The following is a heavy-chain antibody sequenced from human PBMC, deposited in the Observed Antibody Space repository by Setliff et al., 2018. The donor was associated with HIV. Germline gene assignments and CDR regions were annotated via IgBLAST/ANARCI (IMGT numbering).Heavy chain of an antibody. CDR3: AHSARVVVVIAHTYAEYFQH. J-gene: IGHJ1*01. CDR2: ISWNGVSI. Sequence: PGRSLRLSCAASGFIFDDHAMHWVRQVPGKGLEWVSGISWNGVSIGYADSVKGRFTISRDNAKNSMYLQMNSLRAEDTALYYCAHSARVVVVIAHTYAEYFQHWGQGTLVTVSS. V-gene: IGHV3-9*01. CDR1: GFIFDDHA. D-gene: IGHD2-21*01.